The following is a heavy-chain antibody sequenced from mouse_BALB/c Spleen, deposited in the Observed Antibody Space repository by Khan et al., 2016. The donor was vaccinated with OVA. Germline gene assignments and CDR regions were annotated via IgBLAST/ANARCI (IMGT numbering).Heavy chain of an antibody. J-gene: IGHJ2*01. Sequence: VQLKQSGPELVKPGTSVKMSCKASGYRFTSYIIHWVKQKPGQGLEWIGYINPYNGATKYNEKFKGQATLTSDKSSNTAYMELSSLTSEDSAVCYGARGNWQSYYFDYWGQGTTLTVSS. V-gene: IGHV1S136*01. CDR3: ARGNWQSYYFDY. CDR1: GYRFTSYI. CDR2: INPYNGAT. D-gene: IGHD4-1*01.